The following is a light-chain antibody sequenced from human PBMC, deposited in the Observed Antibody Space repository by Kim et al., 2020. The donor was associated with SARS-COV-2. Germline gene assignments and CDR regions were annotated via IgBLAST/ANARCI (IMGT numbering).Light chain of an antibody. Sequence: ASVEDKVTITCRASQSISSYLNWYQQKPAKAPKLLIYDASSLQNGVTSRFSGSGSETDFTLTISSLQPEDFATYYCQQIYCTVRTFGQGTKVDIK. CDR1: QSISSY. CDR2: DAS. J-gene: IGKJ1*01. CDR3: QQIYCTVRT. V-gene: IGKV1-39*01.